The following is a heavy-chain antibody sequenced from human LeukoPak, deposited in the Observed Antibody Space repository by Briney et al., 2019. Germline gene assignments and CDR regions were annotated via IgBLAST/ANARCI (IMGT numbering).Heavy chain of an antibody. J-gene: IGHJ4*02. D-gene: IGHD6-19*01. CDR3: VRDGSGYDY. CDR2: INQGGSEK. V-gene: IGHV3-7*05. CDR1: GFTFSSYA. Sequence: PGGSLRLSCAASGFTFSSYAMSWVRQAPGKGLEWVANINQGGSEKYYLNSVKGRFTISRDNAKNSLYLQMNSLRTDDTAIYYCVRDGSGYDYWGQGTLVTVSS.